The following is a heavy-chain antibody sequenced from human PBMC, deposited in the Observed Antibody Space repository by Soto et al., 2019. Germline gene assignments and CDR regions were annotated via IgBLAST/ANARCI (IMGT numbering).Heavy chain of an antibody. CDR3: ARLQAVAGTGDWFDP. CDR2: IHYSGST. D-gene: IGHD6-19*01. V-gene: IGHV4-59*08. CDR1: GGSISPYY. Sequence: QVQLQESGPGLVKPSETLSLTCTVSGGSISPYYWSWIRQSPGKGLEWIGYIHYSGSTNYNPSLKSRDTISVDTSKKQFSLKLRFVTAADTAVYYCARLQAVAGTGDWFDPWGQGTLVTVST. J-gene: IGHJ5*02.